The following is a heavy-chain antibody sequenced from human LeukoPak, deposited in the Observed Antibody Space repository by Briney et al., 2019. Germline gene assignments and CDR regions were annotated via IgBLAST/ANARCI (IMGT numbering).Heavy chain of an antibody. CDR3: ARERQIAVVTGSTFDL. J-gene: IGHJ3*01. CDR1: GGSISSYY. V-gene: IGHV4-59*12. D-gene: IGHD1-14*01. Sequence: PSETLSLTCTVSGGSISSYYWSWIRQPPGKGLEWIGEIYHSGSTYSNPSLKSRVSISVDKSKNQFSLKLISVTAADTAVYYCARERQIAVVTGSTFDLWGPGALVIVSA. CDR2: IYHSGST.